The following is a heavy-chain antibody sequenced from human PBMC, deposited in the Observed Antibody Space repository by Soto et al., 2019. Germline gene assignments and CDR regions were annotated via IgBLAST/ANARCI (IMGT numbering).Heavy chain of an antibody. CDR3: ARESLLTGFVFDY. V-gene: IGHV1-3*01. J-gene: IGHJ4*02. D-gene: IGHD3-9*01. CDR1: GYTFTSYA. CDR2: INGGNGNT. Sequence: QVQLVQSGAEVKKPGASVKVYCKASGYTFTSYAMHWVRQAPGQRLEWMGWINGGNGNTKYSQKFQGRVTITRATSASTAYMELISLRSDDMAVYYWARESLLTGFVFDYWGQGTLVTVSS.